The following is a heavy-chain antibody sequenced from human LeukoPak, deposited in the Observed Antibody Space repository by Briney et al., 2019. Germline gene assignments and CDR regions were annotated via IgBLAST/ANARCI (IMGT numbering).Heavy chain of an antibody. CDR2: IWYAGSNK. Sequence: GRSLRLSCAASGFTFSSYGMHWVRQAPGKGLEWVAVIWYAGSNKYYADSVKGRFTISRDNSKNTLYLQMNSLRAEDTAVYYCAKDGTGTTGGFDYWGQGTLVTVSS. D-gene: IGHD1-7*01. CDR1: GFTFSSYG. V-gene: IGHV3-33*06. J-gene: IGHJ4*02. CDR3: AKDGTGTTGGFDY.